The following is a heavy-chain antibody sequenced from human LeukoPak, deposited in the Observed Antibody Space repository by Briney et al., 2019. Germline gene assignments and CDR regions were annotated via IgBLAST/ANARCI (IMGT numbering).Heavy chain of an antibody. CDR1: GGTFSSYA. V-gene: IGHV1-69*13. CDR3: ARDGRGHWDTSRWYLGNWFDP. D-gene: IGHD6-13*01. J-gene: IGHJ5*02. CDR2: IIPIFGTA. Sequence: ASVRVSCKASGGTFSSYAISWVRQAPGQGLEWMGGIIPIFGTANYAQKFQGRVTITADESTSTAYMELSSLRSEDTAVYYCARDGRGHWDTSRWYLGNWFDPWGQGTLVTVSS.